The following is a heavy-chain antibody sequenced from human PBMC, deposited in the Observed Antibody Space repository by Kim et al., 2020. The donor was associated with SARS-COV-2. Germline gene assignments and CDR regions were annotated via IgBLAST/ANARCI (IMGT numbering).Heavy chain of an antibody. D-gene: IGHD5-12*01. Sequence: GGSLRLSCAASGFIFNDYGMHWVRQAPGKGLEWVAFIWHDGINKYYADSVKGRFTISRDNSKNTLYLQMSSLRDEDTAVYYCARDEGSRSGSKLFYYYGMDVWGQGTRSPSP. CDR1: GFIFNDYG. CDR2: IWHDGINK. J-gene: IGHJ6*02. V-gene: IGHV3-33*01. CDR3: ARDEGSRSGSKLFYYYGMDV.